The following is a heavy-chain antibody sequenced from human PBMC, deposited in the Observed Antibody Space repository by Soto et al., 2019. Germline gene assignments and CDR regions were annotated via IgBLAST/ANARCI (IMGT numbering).Heavy chain of an antibody. Sequence: QVQLVESGGGVVQPGSSLRLSCRVSGFTFNNSGMHWVRQAPGKGLEWMAVISYDGSDKYYADSVKGRVIISRDNSKNTLNLEMNSLRAEDTAIYYCVKDRVPGAYGNYYGMDVWGQGTTVTVSS. CDR3: VKDRVPGAYGNYYGMDV. V-gene: IGHV3-30*18. J-gene: IGHJ6*02. CDR1: GFTFNNSG. CDR2: ISYDGSDK. D-gene: IGHD5-12*01.